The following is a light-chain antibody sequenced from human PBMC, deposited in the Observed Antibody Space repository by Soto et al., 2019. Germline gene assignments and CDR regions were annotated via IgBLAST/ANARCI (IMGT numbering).Light chain of an antibody. V-gene: IGKV3-20*01. CDR1: QSVSNSY. CDR2: GAS. J-gene: IGKJ5*01. CDR3: QQYDDSIT. Sequence: EIVLTQSPDTLSLCPGESATLSCRASQSVSNSYLAWYQQKPGQAPRLLIYGASTRATGIPDRFSGSGSGTDFTLTISRLEPEDFAVFYCQQYDDSITFGQGTRLEIE.